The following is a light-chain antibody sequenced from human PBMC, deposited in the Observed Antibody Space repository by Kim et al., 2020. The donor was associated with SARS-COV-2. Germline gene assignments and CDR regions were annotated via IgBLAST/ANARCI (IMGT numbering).Light chain of an antibody. CDR3: QQYYSTPIT. CDR1: QSVLYSSNNKSY. CDR2: WAS. J-gene: IGKJ2*01. V-gene: IGKV4-1*01. Sequence: RATINCKSSQSVLYSSNNKSYLAWYQQKPGQPPKLLIYWASTRESGVPDRFSGSGSGTDFTLTISSLQAEDVAVYYCQQYYSTPITFGQGTKLEI.